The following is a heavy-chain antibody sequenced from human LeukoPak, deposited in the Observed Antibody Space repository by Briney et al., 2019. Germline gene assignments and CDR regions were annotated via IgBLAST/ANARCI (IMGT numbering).Heavy chain of an antibody. J-gene: IGHJ6*03. V-gene: IGHV4-34*01. CDR1: GGSFSGYY. Sequence: KTSETLSLTCAVYGGSFSGYYWSWIRQPPGKGLEWIGEINHSGSTNYNPSLKSRVTISVDTSKNQFSLKVTSVTAADTAVYYCARGRPTILNYYMDVWGKGTTVTISS. CDR3: ARGRPTILNYYMDV. D-gene: IGHD3-9*01. CDR2: INHSGST.